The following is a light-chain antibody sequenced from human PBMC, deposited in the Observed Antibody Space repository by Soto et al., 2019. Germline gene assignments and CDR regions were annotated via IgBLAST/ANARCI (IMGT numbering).Light chain of an antibody. V-gene: IGLV2-14*01. CDR3: CSYTSSSTLEV. Sequence: QSVLTQPASVSGSPGQSITISCTGTSSDVGGYNYVSWYQQHPGKAPKLMIFDVTYRPSGVSNRFSGSKSGNTASLTISGLQPEDEADYYCCSYTSSSTLEVFGGGTKLTVL. CDR2: DVT. CDR1: SSDVGGYNY. J-gene: IGLJ2*01.